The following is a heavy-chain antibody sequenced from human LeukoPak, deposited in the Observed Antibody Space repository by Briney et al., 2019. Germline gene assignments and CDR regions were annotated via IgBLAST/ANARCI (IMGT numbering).Heavy chain of an antibody. D-gene: IGHD1-26*01. V-gene: IGHV3-21*01. CDR3: ARDMEPRNWFDP. Sequence: GGSLRLSCAASGFTFSSYGMNWVRQAPGKGLEWVSSISSSSTYTYYADSMKGRFTISRDNAKNSLYLQMNSLRVEDTAVYYCARDMEPRNWFDPWGQGTLVTVSS. CDR2: ISSSSTYT. J-gene: IGHJ5*02. CDR1: GFTFSSYG.